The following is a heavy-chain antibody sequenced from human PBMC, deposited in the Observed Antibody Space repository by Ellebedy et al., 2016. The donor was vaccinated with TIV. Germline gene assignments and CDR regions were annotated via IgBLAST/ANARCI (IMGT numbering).Heavy chain of an antibody. CDR2: IHYSGNA. CDR1: GGSISSDNYF. J-gene: IGHJ3*02. CDR3: AREVNIASENDAFDI. D-gene: IGHD6-13*01. Sequence: MPSETLSLTCTVFGGSISSDNYFWSWIRQPPGKGPEWIGYIHYSGNAYYNPSLKSRVTISVDTSKSQFSLKVTSVTAADTAVYYCAREVNIASENDAFDIWGQGTLLTVSS. V-gene: IGHV4-30-4*01.